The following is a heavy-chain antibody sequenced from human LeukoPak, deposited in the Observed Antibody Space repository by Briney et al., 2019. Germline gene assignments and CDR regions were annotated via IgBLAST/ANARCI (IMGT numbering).Heavy chain of an antibody. CDR1: GFTFSDYY. CDR2: ISSSGSTI. D-gene: IGHD3-10*01. CDR3: ARVSYYGSGSPLDY. V-gene: IGHV3-11*01. Sequence: PGGSLRLSCAASGFTFSDYYMSRIRQAPGKGLEWVSYISSSGSTIYYADSVKGRFTISRDNAKNSLYLQMNSLRAEDTAVYYCARVSYYGSGSPLDYWGQGTLVTVSS. J-gene: IGHJ4*02.